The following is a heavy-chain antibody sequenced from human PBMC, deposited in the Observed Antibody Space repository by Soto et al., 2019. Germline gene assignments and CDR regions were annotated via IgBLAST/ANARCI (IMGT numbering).Heavy chain of an antibody. J-gene: IGHJ4*02. CDR3: ARDLSTSGSYRYYFDY. V-gene: IGHV4-59*01. CDR2: IYYSGST. CDR1: GGSISSYY. Sequence: SETLSLTCTVSGGSISSYYWSRIRQPPGKGLEWIGDIYYSGSTNYNPSRKSRVTISVDTSKNQFSLNLSSVTAADTAVYYCARDLSTSGSYRYYFDYWGEGTLVTVSS. D-gene: IGHD1-26*01.